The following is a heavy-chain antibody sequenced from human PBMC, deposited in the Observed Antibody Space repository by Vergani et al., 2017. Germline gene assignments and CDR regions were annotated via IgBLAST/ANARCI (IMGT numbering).Heavy chain of an antibody. CDR1: GFTVSSNY. V-gene: IGHV3-53*02. Sequence: EVQLVQTGGGLIQPGGSLRLSCAASGFTVSSNYMSWVRQAPGKGLEWVSVIYSGCSKYYAAAVKGRFTISRDNSKNTLYLQMNSLRAEDTAVYYCVGTYYYDSSGYRYYYYGMDVWGQGTTVTVSS. CDR2: IYSGCSK. D-gene: IGHD3-22*01. CDR3: VGTYYYDSSGYRYYYYGMDV. J-gene: IGHJ6*02.